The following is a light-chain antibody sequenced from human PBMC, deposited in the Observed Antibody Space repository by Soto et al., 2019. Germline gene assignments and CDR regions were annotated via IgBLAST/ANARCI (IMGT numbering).Light chain of an antibody. CDR1: SSNIGNNY. CDR2: DDN. V-gene: IGLV1-51*01. Sequence: QSVLTQPPSASGTPGQRITISRSGSSSNIGNNYGYWYQQLPGTAPKLLIYDDNNRPSGIPDRFSGSKSGTSATLVITGLQTGDEADYYCGTWDPSLPAFVFGDGTKAT. J-gene: IGLJ1*01. CDR3: GTWDPSLPAFV.